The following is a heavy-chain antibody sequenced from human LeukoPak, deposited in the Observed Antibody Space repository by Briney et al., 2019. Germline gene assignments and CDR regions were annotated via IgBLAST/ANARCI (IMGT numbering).Heavy chain of an antibody. J-gene: IGHJ4*02. V-gene: IGHV3-11*01. CDR2: ISSSGSTI. CDR3: AKVGGSYYFDY. D-gene: IGHD1-26*01. Sequence: GGSLRLSCAASGFTFSDYYMSWIRQAPGKGLEWVSYISSSGSTIYYADSVKGRFTISRDNSKNTLYLQMNSLRAEDTAVYYCAKVGGSYYFDYWGQGTLVTVSS. CDR1: GFTFSDYY.